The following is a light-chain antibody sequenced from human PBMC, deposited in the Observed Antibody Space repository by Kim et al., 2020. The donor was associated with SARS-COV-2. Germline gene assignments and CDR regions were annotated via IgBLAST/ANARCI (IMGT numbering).Light chain of an antibody. CDR1: QSVSRSF. V-gene: IGKV3-20*01. CDR2: GAS. J-gene: IGKJ2*01. Sequence: PGETASLSGRASQSVSRSFLAWYQQRAGQAPRLLIYGASNRATGIPDRFSGSGSETDFTLTISRLEPEDFAVYYCQHFRSSPPRYTFGQGTKLEI. CDR3: QHFRSSPPRYT.